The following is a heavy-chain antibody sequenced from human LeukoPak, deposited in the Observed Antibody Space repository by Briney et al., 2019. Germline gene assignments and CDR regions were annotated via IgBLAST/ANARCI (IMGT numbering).Heavy chain of an antibody. CDR3: ARELPREVTLDY. CDR2: IGTAGDT. D-gene: IGHD2-21*02. V-gene: IGHV3-13*01. CDR1: GFTFTKYD. J-gene: IGHJ4*02. Sequence: GGSLRLSCAASGFTFTKYDFHWVRQVTGEGLEWVSTIGTAGDTYYSDSVKGRFTISRENAKTSFHLQMNSLRAGDTAVYYCARELPREVTLDYWGQGTLVTVPS.